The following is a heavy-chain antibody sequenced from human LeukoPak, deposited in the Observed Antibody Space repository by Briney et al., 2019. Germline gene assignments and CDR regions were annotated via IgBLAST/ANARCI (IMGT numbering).Heavy chain of an antibody. J-gene: IGHJ3*01. CDR2: IYNGGDT. V-gene: IGHV4-4*02. D-gene: IGHD6-13*01. Sequence: PSGTLSLTCAVSGGSISSRNWWSWVRQAPGRGLEWIGSIYNGGDTYSNPPLESRLTISLDTSKKHFSRELASVTAADTAVYYCARRGQQLPVDAFDVWGQGTMVTVSS. CDR3: ARRGQQLPVDAFDV. CDR1: GGSISSRNW.